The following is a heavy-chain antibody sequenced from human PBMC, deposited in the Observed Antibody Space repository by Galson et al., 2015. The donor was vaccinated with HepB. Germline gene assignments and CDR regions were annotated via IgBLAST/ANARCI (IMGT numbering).Heavy chain of an antibody. CDR2: ISYDGSNK. V-gene: IGHV3-30-3*01. D-gene: IGHD3-16*01. J-gene: IGHJ2*01. CDR3: ARGLGSDDGYFDL. CDR1: GFTFSSYA. Sequence: SLRLSCAASGFTFSSYAMHWVRQAPGKGLEWVAVISYDGSNKYYADSVEGRFTISRDNSKNTLYLQMNSLRAEDTAVYYCARGLGSDDGYFDLWGRGTLVTVSS.